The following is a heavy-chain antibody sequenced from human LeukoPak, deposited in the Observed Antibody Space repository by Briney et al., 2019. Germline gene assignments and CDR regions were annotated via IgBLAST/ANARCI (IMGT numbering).Heavy chain of an antibody. CDR2: IIPIFGTA. D-gene: IGHD3-22*01. CDR3: ARSGHYYDSSGYLGYYYYMDV. Sequence: GASVKVSCKASGGTFSSYAISWVRQAPGQGLEWMGRIIPIFGTANYAQKFQGRVTITTDESTSTAYMELSSLRSEDTAVYYCARSGHYYDSSGYLGYYYYMDVWGKGTTVTVSS. J-gene: IGHJ6*03. V-gene: IGHV1-69*05. CDR1: GGTFSSYA.